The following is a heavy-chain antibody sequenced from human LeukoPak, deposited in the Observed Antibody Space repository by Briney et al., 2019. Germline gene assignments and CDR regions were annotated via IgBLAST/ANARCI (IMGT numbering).Heavy chain of an antibody. J-gene: IGHJ4*02. V-gene: IGHV3-66*01. CDR1: GLSVSSNY. CDR2: IYRDGSS. Sequence: GGSLILSCVASGLSVSSNYMSWVRQAPGKGLEWVSVIYRDGSSYYAESVKGRFTISRDNSKNTLYIQMNSLRAEDTAVYYCARSFYDILIGYYQYFDYWGQGTLVTVSS. CDR3: ARSFYDILIGYYQYFDY. D-gene: IGHD3-9*01.